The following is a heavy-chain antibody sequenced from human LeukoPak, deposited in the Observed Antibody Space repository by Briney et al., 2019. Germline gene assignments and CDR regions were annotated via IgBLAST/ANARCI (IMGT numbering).Heavy chain of an antibody. CDR3: STAIEPGSLDY. D-gene: IGHD1-14*01. Sequence: SETLSLTCTVSGYSISSGYYWGWIRQPPGKGLEWIGSIYHSGSTYYNPSLKSRVTISVDTSKNQFSLKLSSVTAADTAVYYCSTAIEPGSLDYWGQGTLVTVPS. J-gene: IGHJ4*02. CDR2: IYHSGST. V-gene: IGHV4-38-2*02. CDR1: GYSISSGYY.